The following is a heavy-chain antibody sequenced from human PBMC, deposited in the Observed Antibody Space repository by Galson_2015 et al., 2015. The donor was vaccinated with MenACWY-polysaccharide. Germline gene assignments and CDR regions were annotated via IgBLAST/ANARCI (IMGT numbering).Heavy chain of an antibody. Sequence: SLRLSCAASGFTFSSYGMSWVRQAPGKGLEWVSSISGSGGSTFYADSVKGRFTISRDNSKNTLSLQVNSLRAEDTAKYYCAKDFGVGGTAGTELGFWGQGTPVPGSS. J-gene: IGHJ4*02. V-gene: IGHV3-23*01. D-gene: IGHD3-3*01. CDR2: ISGSGGST. CDR3: AKDFGVGGTAGTELGF. CDR1: GFTFSSYG.